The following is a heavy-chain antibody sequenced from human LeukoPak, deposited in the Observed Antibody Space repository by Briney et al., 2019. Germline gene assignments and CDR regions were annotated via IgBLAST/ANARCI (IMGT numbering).Heavy chain of an antibody. V-gene: IGHV3-21*01. D-gene: IGHD6-6*01. CDR3: AREQLAGGFDY. Sequence: GGSLRLSCAASGFTFSSYSMNWVRQAPGKGLEWVSSISSSSYIYYADSVKGRFTISRDNAKNSLYLQMNSLRAEDTAVYYCAREQLAGGFDYWGQGTLVTVSS. CDR1: GFTFSSYS. J-gene: IGHJ4*02. CDR2: ISSSSYI.